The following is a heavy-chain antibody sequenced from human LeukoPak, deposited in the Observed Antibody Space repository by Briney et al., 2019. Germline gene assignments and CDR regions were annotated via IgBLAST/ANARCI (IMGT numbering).Heavy chain of an antibody. CDR3: ARVGSRYCSGGSCSYDAFDI. CDR1: GYTFSSLG. CDR2: ISAYNGNT. V-gene: IGHV1-18*01. J-gene: IGHJ3*02. D-gene: IGHD2-15*01. Sequence: ASVKVSCKASGYTFSSLGISWVRQAPGQGLEWMGWISAYNGNTNYAQKLQGRVTMTTDTSTSTAYMELRSLRSDDTAVYYCARVGSRYCSGGSCSYDAFDIWGQGTMVTVSS.